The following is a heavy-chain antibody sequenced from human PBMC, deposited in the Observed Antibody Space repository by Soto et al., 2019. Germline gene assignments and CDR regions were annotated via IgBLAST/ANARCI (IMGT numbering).Heavy chain of an antibody. V-gene: IGHV4-38-2*02. D-gene: IGHD3-3*01. CDR1: GYSISSGYY. CDR2: IYHSGST. Sequence: SETLSLTCAVSGYSISSGYYWGWIRQPPGKGLEWIGSIYHSGSTYYNPSLKSRVTISVDTSKNQFSLKLSSVTAADTAVYYCARELGYYDFWSGPFDPWGQGTLVTVS. J-gene: IGHJ5*02. CDR3: ARELGYYDFWSGPFDP.